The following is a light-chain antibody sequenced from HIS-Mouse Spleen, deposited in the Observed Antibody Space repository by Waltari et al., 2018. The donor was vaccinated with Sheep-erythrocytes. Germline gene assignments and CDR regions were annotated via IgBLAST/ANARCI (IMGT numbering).Light chain of an antibody. CDR3: QQYYSYPPT. V-gene: IGKV1-8*01. J-gene: IGKJ1*01. Sequence: AIRMTQSPSSFSASTGDRVTITCRASQVISSYLAGYQQKPGNAPNLLIYAATTLQSGVPSRFSGSGSGTDFTLTISCLQSEDFATYYCQQYYSYPPTFGQGTKVEIK. CDR1: QVISSY. CDR2: AAT.